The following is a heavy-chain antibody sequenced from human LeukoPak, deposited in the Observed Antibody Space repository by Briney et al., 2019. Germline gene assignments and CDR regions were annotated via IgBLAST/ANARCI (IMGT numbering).Heavy chain of an antibody. D-gene: IGHD6-25*01. Sequence: GRSLRLSCVASGFTFDDYAMHWVRQAPGKGLECLSGISYNRDGIGYADSVKGRFTVSRDNAKNSLYLQMNSLRSEDTALYYCAKGAAAGIRGYFDYWGQGILVTVSS. J-gene: IGHJ4*02. CDR2: ISYNRDGI. CDR1: GFTFDDYA. V-gene: IGHV3-9*01. CDR3: AKGAAAGIRGYFDY.